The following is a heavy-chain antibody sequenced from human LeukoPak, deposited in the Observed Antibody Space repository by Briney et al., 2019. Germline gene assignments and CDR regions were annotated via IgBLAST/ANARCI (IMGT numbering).Heavy chain of an antibody. D-gene: IGHD6-13*01. V-gene: IGHV1-46*01. J-gene: IGHJ4*02. Sequence: AASVKVSCKASGYIFTSYYMHWVRQASGHGLEWMGIINPDGGGTTYAQKFQGRVTMTRDTSTTTVYMELSSLRSEDTAVYYCARETDIAAAANYFDYWGQGTLVTVSS. CDR2: INPDGGGT. CDR1: GYIFTSYY. CDR3: ARETDIAAAANYFDY.